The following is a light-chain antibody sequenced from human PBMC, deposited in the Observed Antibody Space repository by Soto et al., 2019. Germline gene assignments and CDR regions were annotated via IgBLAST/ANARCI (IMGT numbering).Light chain of an antibody. CDR3: QQNSSTPRT. CDR2: AAS. V-gene: IGKV1-39*01. Sequence: DIQMTQSPSSLSASVGDRVTITCRASQSISNYLNWYQQKPGKAPKLLMYAASSLQSGVPSRFGGSGSGTDFTLTISSLQPEDFATYYCQQNSSTPRTVGQGTKVEIK. CDR1: QSISNY. J-gene: IGKJ1*01.